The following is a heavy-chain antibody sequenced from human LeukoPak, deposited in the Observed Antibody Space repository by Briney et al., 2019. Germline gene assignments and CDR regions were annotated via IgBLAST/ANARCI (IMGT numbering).Heavy chain of an antibody. CDR2: INPNSGGT. CDR3: ARSTVEMAVPTLNY. Sequence: GASVKVSCKASGYTFTGYYMHWVRQAPGQGLEWMGWINPNSGGTNYARKFQGRVTMTRDTSISTAYMELSRLRSDDTAVYYCARSTVEMAVPTLNYWGQGTLVTVSS. D-gene: IGHD5-24*01. J-gene: IGHJ4*02. CDR1: GYTFTGYY. V-gene: IGHV1-2*02.